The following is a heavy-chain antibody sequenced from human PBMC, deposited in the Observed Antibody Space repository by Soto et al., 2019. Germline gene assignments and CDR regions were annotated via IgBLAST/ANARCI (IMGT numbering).Heavy chain of an antibody. CDR2: IRSSSTYR. CDR3: AREGGYCTSTTCYDYGMDV. J-gene: IGHJ6*02. CDR1: GFIFSSYD. Sequence: EVQLVESGGGLVKPGGSLRLYCAASGFIFSSYDMNWVRQAPGKGLEWVSSIRSSSTYRYYADSVKGRFTISRDNAQNSLHLQMDSLRPEDTAVYYCAREGGYCTSTTCYDYGMDVWGQGITVIVSS. V-gene: IGHV3-21*01. D-gene: IGHD2-2*01.